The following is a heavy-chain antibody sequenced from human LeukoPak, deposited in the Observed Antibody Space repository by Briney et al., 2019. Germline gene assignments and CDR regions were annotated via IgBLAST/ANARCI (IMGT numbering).Heavy chain of an antibody. CDR2: IKQDGSEK. V-gene: IGHV3-7*05. D-gene: IGHD3-22*01. J-gene: IGHJ4*02. Sequence: GGSLRLSCAASGFTFSSYWMSWVRQAPGKGLEWVANIKQDGSEKYYVDSVKGRFTISRDNAKNSLYLQMNSLRTEDTALYYCAKDISHTYYYDSSSLWGQGTLVTVSS. CDR3: AKDISHTYYYDSSSL. CDR1: GFTFSSYW.